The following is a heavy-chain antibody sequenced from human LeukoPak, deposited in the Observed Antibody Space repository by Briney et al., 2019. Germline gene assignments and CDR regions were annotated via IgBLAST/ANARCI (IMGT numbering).Heavy chain of an antibody. CDR2: INPNSGGT. J-gene: IGHJ4*02. Sequence: ASVKVSCKASGYTFTGYYMPWVRQAPGQGLEWMGWINPNSGGTNYAQKFQGRVTMTRDTSISTAYMELSRLRSDDTAVYYCARSRPRYSSFFDYWGQGTLVTVSS. CDR1: GYTFTGYY. CDR3: ARSRPRYSSFFDY. V-gene: IGHV1-2*02. D-gene: IGHD6-13*01.